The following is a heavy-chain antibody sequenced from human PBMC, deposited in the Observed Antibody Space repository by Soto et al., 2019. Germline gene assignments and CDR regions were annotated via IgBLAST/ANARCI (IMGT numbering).Heavy chain of an antibody. CDR3: GCSDESSGYRYYGMDV. Sequence: QVQLVQSGAEVKKPGSSVKVSCKASGGTFSSYAISWVRQAPGQGLEWMGGIIPIFGTANYAQKFQGRVTITADESKSTAYMELSSLRSEDTAVYYCGCSDESSGYRYYGMDVWGQGTTVTVSS. V-gene: IGHV1-69*01. CDR1: GGTFSSYA. CDR2: IIPIFGTA. D-gene: IGHD3-22*01. J-gene: IGHJ6*02.